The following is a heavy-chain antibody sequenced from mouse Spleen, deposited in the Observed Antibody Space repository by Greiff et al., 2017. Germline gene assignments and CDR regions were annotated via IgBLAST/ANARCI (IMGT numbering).Heavy chain of an antibody. CDR3: AGKFDY. CDR1: GYTFTSYW. CDR2: IDPSDSYT. V-gene: IGHV1-50*01. J-gene: IGHJ2*01. Sequence: VQLQQPGAELVKPGASVKLSCKASGYTFTSYWMQWVKQRPGQGLEWIGEIDPSDSYTNYNQKFKGKATLTVDTSSSTAYMQLSSLTSEDSAVYYCAGKFDYWGQGTTLTVSS. D-gene: IGHD2-1*01.